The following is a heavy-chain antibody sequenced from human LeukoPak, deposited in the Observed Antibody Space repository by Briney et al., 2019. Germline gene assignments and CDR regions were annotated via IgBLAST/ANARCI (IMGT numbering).Heavy chain of an antibody. J-gene: IGHJ4*02. D-gene: IGHD1-26*01. CDR3: ARGFSGTYPFYYDY. Sequence: GGSLRLSCAASGFTFSSYVITWVRQAPGKGLEWVVAIDGGGGSTYYADSVKGRFTVSRDNSKNTLYLQMNSLSAEDTAVYYCARGFSGTYPFYYDYWGQGTLVSVSS. CDR1: GFTFSSYV. CDR2: IDGGGGST. V-gene: IGHV3-23*01.